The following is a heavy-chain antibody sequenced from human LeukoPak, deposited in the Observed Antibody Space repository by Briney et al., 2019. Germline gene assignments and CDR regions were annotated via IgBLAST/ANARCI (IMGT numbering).Heavy chain of an antibody. CDR3: ASSSWYGKFDY. CDR2: IYYSGST. V-gene: IGHV4-59*08. D-gene: IGHD6-13*01. CDR1: GGSISSYY. Sequence: SQTLSLTCTVSGGSISSYYWSWIRQPPGKGLEWIGYIYYSGSTNYNPSLKSRVTISVDTSKNQFSLKLSSVTAADTAVYYCASSSWYGKFDYWGQGTLVTVSS. J-gene: IGHJ4*02.